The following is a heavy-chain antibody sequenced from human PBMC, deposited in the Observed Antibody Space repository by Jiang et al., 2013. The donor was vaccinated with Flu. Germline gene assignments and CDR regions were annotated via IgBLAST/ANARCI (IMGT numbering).Heavy chain of an antibody. D-gene: IGHD3-22*01. V-gene: IGHV6-1*01. CDR1: GDSVSSNSAA. Sequence: QTLSLTCAISGDSVSSNSAAWNWIRQSPSRGLEWLGRTYYRSKWYNDYAVSVKSRITINPDTSKNQFSLQLNSVTPEDTAVYYCARDPYYYDSSGPPGAFDIWGQGTMVTVSS. CDR2: TYYRSKWYN. CDR3: ARDPYYYDSSGPPGAFDI. J-gene: IGHJ3*02.